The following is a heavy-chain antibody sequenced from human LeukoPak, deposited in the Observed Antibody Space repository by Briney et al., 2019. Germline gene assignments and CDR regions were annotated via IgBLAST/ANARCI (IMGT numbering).Heavy chain of an antibody. V-gene: IGHV3-21*01. CDR2: ISSSSSYI. CDR1: GFTFSSYS. J-gene: IGHJ4*02. Sequence: TGGSLRLSCAASGFTFSSYSMNWVRQAPGKGLEWVSSISSSSSYIYYADSVKGRFTISRDNAKNSLYLQMNSLRAEDTAVYYCARAPPSYYCGGDCYLDYWGQGTLVTVSS. D-gene: IGHD2-21*02. CDR3: ARAPPSYYCGGDCYLDY.